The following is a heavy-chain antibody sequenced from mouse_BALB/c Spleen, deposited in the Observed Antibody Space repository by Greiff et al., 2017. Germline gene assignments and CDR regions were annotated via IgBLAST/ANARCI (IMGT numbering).Heavy chain of an antibody. CDR2: IRLKSNNYAT. CDR3: TGIGGYWYFDV. Sequence: EVMLVESGGGLVQPGGSMKLSCVASGFTFSNYWMNWVRQSPEKGLEWVAEIRLKSNNYATHYAESVKGRFTISRDDSKSSVYLQMNNLRAEDTGIYYCTGIGGYWYFDVWGAGTTVTVSS. J-gene: IGHJ1*01. D-gene: IGHD1-1*02. CDR1: GFTFSNYW. V-gene: IGHV6-6*02.